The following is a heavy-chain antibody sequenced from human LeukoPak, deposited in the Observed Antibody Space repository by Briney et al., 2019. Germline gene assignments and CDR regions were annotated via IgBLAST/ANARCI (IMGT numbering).Heavy chain of an antibody. CDR1: GYTFSSYD. CDR2: ISTYNGNT. CDR3: ARDRCSSTSCYLLAPLGSSPDAFDI. J-gene: IGHJ3*02. D-gene: IGHD2-2*01. V-gene: IGHV1-18*01. Sequence: GASVKVSCKASGYTFSSYDISWVRQAPGQGLEWMGWISTYNGNTNYAQKLQGRVTMTTDTSTSTAYMELRSLRSDDTAVYYCARDRCSSTSCYLLAPLGSSPDAFDIWGQGTMVTVSS.